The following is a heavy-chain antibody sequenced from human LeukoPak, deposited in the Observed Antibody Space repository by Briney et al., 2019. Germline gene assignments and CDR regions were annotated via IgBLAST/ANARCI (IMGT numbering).Heavy chain of an antibody. V-gene: IGHV3-23*01. CDR1: GFDFSTYT. J-gene: IGHJ4*02. CDR2: IYPSGSST. D-gene: IGHD3-10*01. CDR3: AKDLKPAGFGDVDY. Sequence: GGSLRLSCAASGFDFSTYTMIWFRQAPGKRLEWVSEIYPSGSSTFYADSVKGRFTISRDNSKNTLFLHMASLRAEDTALYYCAKDLKPAGFGDVDYWGQGTLVTVSS.